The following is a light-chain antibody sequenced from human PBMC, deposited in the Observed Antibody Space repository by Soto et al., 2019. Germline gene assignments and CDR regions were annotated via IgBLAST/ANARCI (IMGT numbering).Light chain of an antibody. CDR3: SSYTSSSTLV. V-gene: IGLV2-14*01. J-gene: IGLJ2*01. Sequence: QSALTQPASVSGSPGQSISISCTGTSSDVGGYNYDSWYQQHPGKAPKLMIYDVTNRPSGVSNRFSGSKSGNTASLTLSGLQPEDEADYYCSSYTSSSTLVFGGGTKVTVL. CDR1: SSDVGGYNY. CDR2: DVT.